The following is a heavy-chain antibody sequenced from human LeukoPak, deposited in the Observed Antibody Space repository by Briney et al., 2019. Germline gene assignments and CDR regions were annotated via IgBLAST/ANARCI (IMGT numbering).Heavy chain of an antibody. CDR1: GGSISSYY. Sequence: PWETLSLTCTVSGGSISSYYWSWIRQPPGKGLEWIGYIYYSGSTNYNPSLKSRVTISVDTSKNQFSLKLSSVTAADTAVYYCARGRLSSGVDYWGQGTLVTVSS. V-gene: IGHV4-59*01. CDR3: ARGRLSSGVDY. J-gene: IGHJ4*02. D-gene: IGHD6-19*01. CDR2: IYYSGST.